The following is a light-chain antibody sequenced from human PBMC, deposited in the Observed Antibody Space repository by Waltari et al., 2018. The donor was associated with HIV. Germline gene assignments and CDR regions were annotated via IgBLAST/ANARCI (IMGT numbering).Light chain of an antibody. CDR1: SSNIGNNY. CDR2: RNN. CDR3: SAYGGSYNRLL. Sequence: QSVLTQPPSASGTPGQRVTISCSGSSSNIGNNYVYWYQQVPGTAPKLLIYRNNQRPSGVPDRFSGSKSGNTASLTVSGLQADDEADYFCSAYGGSYNRLLFGGGTKLTVL. J-gene: IGLJ2*01. V-gene: IGLV1-47*01.